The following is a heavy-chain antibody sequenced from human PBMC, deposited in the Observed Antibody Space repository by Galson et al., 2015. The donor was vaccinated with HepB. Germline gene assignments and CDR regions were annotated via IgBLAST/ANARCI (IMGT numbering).Heavy chain of an antibody. Sequence: SLRLSCAASGFTVSDYSMYWVRQAPGKGLEWVAVTSYDGSNNYYGDLVKGRFSISRDSSKNTLFLQMRSVRTDDTAVYYCGRGGLRAVAGTKGDYWARDPWSPSPQ. V-gene: IGHV3-30-3*01. CDR1: GFTVSDYS. D-gene: IGHD6-19*01. CDR3: GRGGLRAVAGTKGDY. CDR2: TSYDGSNN. J-gene: IGHJ4*02.